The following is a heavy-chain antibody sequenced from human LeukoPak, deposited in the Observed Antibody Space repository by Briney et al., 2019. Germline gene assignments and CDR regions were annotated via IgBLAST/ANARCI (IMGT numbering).Heavy chain of an antibody. CDR2: IYYSGST. D-gene: IGHD1-1*01. V-gene: IGHV4-59*01. Sequence: PSETLSLTCTVSGCSISSYYWSWIRQPPGKGLEWIGYIYYSGSTNYNPSLKSRVTISVDTSKNQFSLKLSSVTAADTAVYYCARVNLGGTDGDNWFDPWGQGTLVTVSS. J-gene: IGHJ5*02. CDR3: ARVNLGGTDGDNWFDP. CDR1: GCSISSYY.